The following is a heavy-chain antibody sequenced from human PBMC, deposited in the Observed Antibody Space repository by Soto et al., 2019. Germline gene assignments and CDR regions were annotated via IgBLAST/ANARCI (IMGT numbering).Heavy chain of an antibody. D-gene: IGHD2-15*01. CDR1: GFTFSSYG. Sequence: GGSLRLSCAASGFTFSSYGMHWVRQAPGKGLEWVAVISYDGSNKYYADSVKGRFTISRDNSKNTLYLQMNSLRAEDTAVYYCAKVSRKQDIVVVVAAPPQSFDYWGQGTLVTVSS. CDR3: AKVSRKQDIVVVVAAPPQSFDY. V-gene: IGHV3-30*18. J-gene: IGHJ4*02. CDR2: ISYDGSNK.